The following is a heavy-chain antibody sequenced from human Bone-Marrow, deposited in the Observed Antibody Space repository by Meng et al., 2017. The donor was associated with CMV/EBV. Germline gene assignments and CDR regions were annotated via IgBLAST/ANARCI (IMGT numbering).Heavy chain of an antibody. D-gene: IGHD3-10*01. CDR2: ISYDGSNK. CDR1: GFTFSSYA. Sequence: SCGAAGFTFSSYAMHWVRQAPGKGLEWVAVISYDGSNKYYADSVKGRFTISRDNSKNTLYLQMNSLRAEDTAVYYCARVPRGSARITYYYGMDVWGQGTTVTVSS. J-gene: IGHJ6*02. V-gene: IGHV3-30-3*01. CDR3: ARVPRGSARITYYYGMDV.